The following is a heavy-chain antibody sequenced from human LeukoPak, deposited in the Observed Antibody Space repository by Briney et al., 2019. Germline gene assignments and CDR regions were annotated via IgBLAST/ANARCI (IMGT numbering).Heavy chain of an antibody. CDR1: GFTFSSYW. J-gene: IGHJ6*03. D-gene: IGHD1-14*01. CDR3: ARAPPEGSSYMDV. V-gene: IGHV3-74*01. Sequence: PGGSLRLSCAASGFTFSSYWMHWVRQAPGRGLVWVSRINSDGSSTSYADSVKGRFTISRDNAKRTLYLQMNSLSAADTAVYYCARAPPEGSSYMDVWGKGTTVTFSS. CDR2: INSDGSST.